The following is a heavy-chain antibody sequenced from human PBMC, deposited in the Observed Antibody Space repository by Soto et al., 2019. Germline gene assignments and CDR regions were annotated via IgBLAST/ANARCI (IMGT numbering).Heavy chain of an antibody. CDR1: GYTFTSYG. J-gene: IGHJ3*02. D-gene: IGHD2-15*01. Sequence: ASVKVSCKASGYTFTSYGISWVRQAPGQGLEWMGWISAYNGNTNYAQKLQGRVTMTTDTSTSTAYMELRSLRSDDTAVYYCAGDRVGGYCSGGSCYSGAFDIWGQGTMVTVSS. V-gene: IGHV1-18*01. CDR3: AGDRVGGYCSGGSCYSGAFDI. CDR2: ISAYNGNT.